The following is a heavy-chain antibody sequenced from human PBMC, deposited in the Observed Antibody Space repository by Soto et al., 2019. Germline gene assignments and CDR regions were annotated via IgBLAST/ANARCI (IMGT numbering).Heavy chain of an antibody. CDR2: IYYSETT. D-gene: IGHD3-3*01. CDR1: GGSISDDTYY. V-gene: IGHV4-39*01. CDR3: ARGNAFGVVSYYYYGMDV. J-gene: IGHJ6*02. Sequence: PSETLSLTCTVSGGSISDDTYYWGWIRQPPGKGLEWIGSIYYSETTSYNPSLESRVTMSVDTSKNQFSLKLSSVTAADTAVYYCARGNAFGVVSYYYYGMDVWGQGTTVTVSS.